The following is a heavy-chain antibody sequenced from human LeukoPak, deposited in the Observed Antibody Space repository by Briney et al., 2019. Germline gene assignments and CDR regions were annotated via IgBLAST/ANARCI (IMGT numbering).Heavy chain of an antibody. CDR1: GGSISSGGYY. CDR3: ARGDCSGTSCYDRY. V-gene: IGHV4-31*03. CDR2: IYYSGST. D-gene: IGHD2-2*01. Sequence: SQTLSLTCTVSGGSISSGGYYWSWIRQHPGKGLEWIGYIYYSGSTYYNPSLKSRVTISVDTSKNQFSLKLSSVTAADTAVYYCARGDCSGTSCYDRYWGQGTLVTVSS. J-gene: IGHJ4*02.